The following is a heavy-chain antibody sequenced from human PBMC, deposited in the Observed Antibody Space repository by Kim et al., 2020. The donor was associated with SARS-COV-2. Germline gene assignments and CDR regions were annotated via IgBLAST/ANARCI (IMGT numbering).Heavy chain of an antibody. Sequence: GGSLRLSCAASGFTFSSYWMSWVRQAPGKGLEWVANIKQDGSEKYYVDSVKGRFTISRDNAKNSLYLQMNSLRAEDTAVYYCAREESGWYGFWFDPWGQGTLVTVSS. CDR1: GFTFSSYW. J-gene: IGHJ5*02. D-gene: IGHD6-19*01. V-gene: IGHV3-7*01. CDR3: AREESGWYGFWFDP. CDR2: IKQDGSEK.